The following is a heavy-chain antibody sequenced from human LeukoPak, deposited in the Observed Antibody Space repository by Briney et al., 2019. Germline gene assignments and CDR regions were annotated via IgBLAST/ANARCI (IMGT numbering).Heavy chain of an antibody. J-gene: IGHJ4*02. V-gene: IGHV3-30*04. D-gene: IGHD6-19*01. CDR3: AKGAYSSGWYGDYFDY. Sequence: QPGGSLRLSCAASGFTFSRYAMHWVRQAPGKGLEWVALISSDGSNQGYAESVKGRFTISRDNAKNSLYLQMNSLRAEDTALYYCAKGAYSSGWYGDYFDYWGQGTLVTVSS. CDR2: ISSDGSNQ. CDR1: GFTFSRYA.